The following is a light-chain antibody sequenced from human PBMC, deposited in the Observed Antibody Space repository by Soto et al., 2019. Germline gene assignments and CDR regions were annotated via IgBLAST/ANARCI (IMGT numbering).Light chain of an antibody. V-gene: IGKV1-39*01. CDR3: QHHFYSTPT. CDR1: HSISSY. Sequence: DIHMPQSPSSLSASVGDRVTITCRASHSISSYFNWYQQKPGKAPKLLIYAASSLQSGVPSRLSGSGSGTDFTLTISSLQTDDFAPYYCQHHFYSTPTFGGGTKVEI. J-gene: IGKJ4*01. CDR2: AAS.